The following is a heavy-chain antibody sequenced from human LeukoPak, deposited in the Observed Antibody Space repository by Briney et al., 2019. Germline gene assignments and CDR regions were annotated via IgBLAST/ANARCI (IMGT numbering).Heavy chain of an antibody. V-gene: IGHV4-39*07. CDR3: ARDFGDWRTDY. J-gene: IGHJ4*02. CDR1: GGSVSSRTHY. CDR2: INYSGKL. Sequence: SETLSLTCSVSGGSVSSRTHYWAWIRQPPGKGLEWIGSINYSGKLTFNPSLRRRVTVSIDTSKNQFSLTLSYVTAADTAVYYCARDFGDWRTDYWGQGTLVTVSS. D-gene: IGHD2-21*02.